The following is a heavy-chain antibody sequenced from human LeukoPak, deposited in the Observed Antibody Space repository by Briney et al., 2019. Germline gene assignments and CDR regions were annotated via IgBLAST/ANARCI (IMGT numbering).Heavy chain of an antibody. D-gene: IGHD3-22*01. Sequence: ASVKVSCKASGYAFTSSAISWVRQAPGQGLEWMGRIIPILGIANYAQKFQGRVTITADKSTSTAYMELSSLRSEDTAVYYCAREVMRDYYDSSGHPWGQGTLVTVSS. CDR2: IIPILGIA. CDR3: AREVMRDYYDSSGHP. CDR1: GYAFTSSA. V-gene: IGHV1-69*04. J-gene: IGHJ5*02.